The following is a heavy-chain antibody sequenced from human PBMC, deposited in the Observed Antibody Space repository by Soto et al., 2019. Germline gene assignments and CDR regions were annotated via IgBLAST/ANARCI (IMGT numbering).Heavy chain of an antibody. CDR2: ISSSSSTI. J-gene: IGHJ4*02. CDR1: GFTFSSYS. V-gene: IGHV3-48*02. D-gene: IGHD3-10*01. Sequence: GGSLRLSCAASGFTFSSYSMNWVRQAPGKGLEWVSYISSSSSTIYYADSVKGRFTISRDNAKNSLYLQMNSLRDEDTAVYYCARVRSTMVRGVIIMDYWGQGTLVTVSS. CDR3: ARVRSTMVRGVIIMDY.